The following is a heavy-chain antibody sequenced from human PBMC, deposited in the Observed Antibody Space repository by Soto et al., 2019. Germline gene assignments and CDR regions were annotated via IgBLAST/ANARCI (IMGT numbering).Heavy chain of an antibody. D-gene: IGHD2-2*01. J-gene: IGHJ6*02. V-gene: IGHV4-39*01. CDR3: ARRGKYQLLSGLGYYGMDV. Sequence: TLSLTCTVSGGSISSSSYYWGWIRQPPGKGLEWIGSIYYSGSTYYNPSLKSRVTISVDTSKNQFSLKLSSVTAADTAVYYCARRGKYQLLSGLGYYGMDVWGQGTTVTVSS. CDR1: GGSISSSSYY. CDR2: IYYSGST.